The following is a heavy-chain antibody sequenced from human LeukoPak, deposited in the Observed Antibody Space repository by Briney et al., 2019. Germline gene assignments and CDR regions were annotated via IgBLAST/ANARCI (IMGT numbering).Heavy chain of an antibody. CDR1: GYTFTSYS. D-gene: IGHD1-26*01. CDR3: ARDSGWELRHFFFDD. J-gene: IGHJ4*02. Sequence: ASVKVSCKASGYTFTSYSINWVRRAHGQGLEWMGWISPSNGDTSYAQKVQDRVTMTTDASTTTVYMELRSLGSDDTAIYYCARDSGWELRHFFFDDWGQGTLVTVSS. V-gene: IGHV1-18*04. CDR2: ISPSNGDT.